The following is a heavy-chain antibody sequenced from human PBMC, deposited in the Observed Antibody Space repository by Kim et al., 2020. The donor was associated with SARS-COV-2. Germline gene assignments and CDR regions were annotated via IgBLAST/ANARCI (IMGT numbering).Heavy chain of an antibody. CDR3: ASAPFDSGHLYFFDS. J-gene: IGHJ4*02. D-gene: IGHD3-10*01. V-gene: IGHV3-7*03. Sequence: GGSLRLFCVASGFTFSSYWMSWVRQAPGTGLEWVANIKQDGSEKYYVDSVKGRFTISRDNAKNSLYLQMNSRRAEDTAVYYCASAPFDSGHLYFFDSWGQGTLLTVSS. CDR1: GFTFSSYW. CDR2: IKQDGSEK.